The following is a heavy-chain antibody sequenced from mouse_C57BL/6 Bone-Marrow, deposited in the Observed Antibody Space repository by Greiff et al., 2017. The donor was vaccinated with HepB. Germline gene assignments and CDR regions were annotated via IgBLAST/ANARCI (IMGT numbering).Heavy chain of an antibody. CDR2: IHPSDSDT. Sequence: QVQLQQPGAELVKPGASVKVSCKASGYTFTSYWMHWVKQRPGQGLEWIGRIHPSDSDTNYNQKFKGKATLTVDKSSSTAYMQLSSLTSEDTAIYYCARSYDYDKIYWYFDVWGTGTTVTVSS. V-gene: IGHV1-74*01. CDR1: GYTFTSYW. CDR3: ARSYDYDKIYWYFDV. D-gene: IGHD2-4*01. J-gene: IGHJ1*03.